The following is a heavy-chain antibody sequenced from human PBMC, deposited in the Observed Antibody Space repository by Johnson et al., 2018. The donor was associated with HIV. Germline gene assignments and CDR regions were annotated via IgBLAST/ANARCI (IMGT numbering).Heavy chain of an antibody. CDR3: VRRFYDSSAFDV. V-gene: IGHV3-30*04. Sequence: VQLVESGGGVVQPGRSLRLSCAASGFTFSSYPMHWVRQAPGKGLEWVAIISYDGGSKYYADSVKGRFTVSRDNSRNTLFLQMNSLRAEDTAMYFCVRRFYDSSAFDVWGQGTLVTVSS. J-gene: IGHJ3*01. CDR1: GFTFSSYP. CDR2: ISYDGGSK. D-gene: IGHD3-22*01.